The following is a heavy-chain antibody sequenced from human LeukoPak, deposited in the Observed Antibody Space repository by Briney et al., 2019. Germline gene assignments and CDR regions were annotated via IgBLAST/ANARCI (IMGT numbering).Heavy chain of an antibody. CDR2: INPNSGGT. J-gene: IGHJ4*02. D-gene: IGHD5-24*01. V-gene: IGHV1-2*02. Sequence: GASLKVPSKASGYTFTGYNMHWVRQPPGKGLEGMGWINPNSGGTNYAQKFQGRVTMTRDTSISTAYMELSRLRSDDTAVYYCARGERRDVSWDYWGQGTLVTVSS. CDR1: GYTFTGYN. CDR3: ARGERRDVSWDY.